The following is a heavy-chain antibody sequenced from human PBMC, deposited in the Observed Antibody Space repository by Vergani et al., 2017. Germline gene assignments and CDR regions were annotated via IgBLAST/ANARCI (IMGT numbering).Heavy chain of an antibody. CDR1: GASIDSFY. CDR3: ARDFGGEWYFDL. V-gene: IGHV4-4*08. CDR2: VFRNGNV. Sequence: QVQLQESGPGLVKPSQTLSLTCTVSGASIDSFYWSWIRQSPGKGLEWIGYVFRNGNVNYNPSFNFRVAIDTSNNELSLRVTSVTAADTAVYYCARDFGGEWYFDLWGQGILVTVSS. J-gene: IGHJ2*01. D-gene: IGHD4-23*01.